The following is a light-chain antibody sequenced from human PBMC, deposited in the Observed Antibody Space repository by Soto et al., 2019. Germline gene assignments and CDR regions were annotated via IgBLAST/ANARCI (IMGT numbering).Light chain of an antibody. V-gene: IGKV3-11*01. CDR2: EAS. J-gene: IGKJ4*01. CDR3: QLRCYWLS. CDR1: QSVSNY. Sequence: EIVLTQSPATLSLSPGERATLSCRASQSVSNYLAWYQQKPGQAPRLLIYEASNRASGIPARFSASRSGTDFPLTIRSLQPEDFPGYCCQLRCYWLSFGGGTKVEIK.